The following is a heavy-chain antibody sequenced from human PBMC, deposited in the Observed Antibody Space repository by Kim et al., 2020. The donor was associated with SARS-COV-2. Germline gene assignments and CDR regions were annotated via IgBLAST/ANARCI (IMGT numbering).Heavy chain of an antibody. J-gene: IGHJ6*01. V-gene: IGHV3-66*01. CDR1: GFTVSSNY. Sequence: GGSLRLSCAASGFTVSSNYMSWVRQAPGKGLEWVSVIYGGGATYYSDYVKGRCTISRDNSKNTLYLQLNSLRAADTAAYYYARNTRYFDILAGFSPYYY. CDR2: IYGGGAT. CDR3: ARNTRYFDILAGFSPYYY. D-gene: IGHD3-9*01.